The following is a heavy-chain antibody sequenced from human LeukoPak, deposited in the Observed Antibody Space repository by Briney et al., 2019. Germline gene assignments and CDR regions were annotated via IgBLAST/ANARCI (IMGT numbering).Heavy chain of an antibody. V-gene: IGHV1-69*05. CDR3: ASQYYYDSSGYSKDDAFDI. J-gene: IGHJ3*02. CDR2: IIPIFGTA. Sequence: SVKVSCKASGGTFSSYAISWVRQAPGRGLEWMGGIIPIFGTANYAQKFQGRVTITTDESTSTAYMELSSLRADDTAVYYCASQYYYDSSGYSKDDAFDIWGQGTMVTVSS. CDR1: GGTFSSYA. D-gene: IGHD3-22*01.